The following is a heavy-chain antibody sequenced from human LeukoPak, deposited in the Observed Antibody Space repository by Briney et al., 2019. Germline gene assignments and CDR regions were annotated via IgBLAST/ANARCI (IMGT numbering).Heavy chain of an antibody. D-gene: IGHD3-3*01. CDR2: ISGTGST. CDR3: AKTSHYDFWSGYPNWFDP. V-gene: IGHV3-23*01. CDR1: GFTFNNYA. Sequence: GGSLRLSCAASGFTFNNYAMTWVRQAPGKGLEWVSAISGTGSTYYSDSVKGRFTISRDTPKNTLYLQMNSLRAEDTAIYYCAKTSHYDFWSGYPNWFDPWGQGTLVTVSS. J-gene: IGHJ5*02.